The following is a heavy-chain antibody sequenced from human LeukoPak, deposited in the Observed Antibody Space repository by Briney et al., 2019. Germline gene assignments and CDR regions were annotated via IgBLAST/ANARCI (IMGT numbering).Heavy chain of an antibody. Sequence: PGGSLRLSCAASGFTFNTYAMSWVRQAPGKGLEWVSTIRGSDGYTYYADSVKGRFTISRDNSNNALYLQMNSLRAEDTAVFYCAKGRLDPNLVLDHWGQGTLVTVSS. CDR3: AKGRLDPNLVLDH. V-gene: IGHV3-23*01. J-gene: IGHJ4*02. CDR1: GFTFNTYA. CDR2: IRGSDGYT. D-gene: IGHD2-8*02.